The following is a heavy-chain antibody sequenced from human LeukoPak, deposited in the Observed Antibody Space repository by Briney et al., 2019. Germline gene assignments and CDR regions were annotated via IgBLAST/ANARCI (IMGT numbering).Heavy chain of an antibody. D-gene: IGHD3-22*01. Sequence: GGSLRLSCAASGFTFSSYSMNWVRQAPGKGLEWVSSISSSSNYIYYADSVKGRFTISRDNAKNSLYLQMNSLRAEDTAVYYCASDSEYYDSSGYYYTWYGMDVWGQGTTVTVSS. CDR1: GFTFSSYS. V-gene: IGHV3-21*06. CDR3: ASDSEYYDSSGYYYTWYGMDV. CDR2: ISSSSNYI. J-gene: IGHJ6*02.